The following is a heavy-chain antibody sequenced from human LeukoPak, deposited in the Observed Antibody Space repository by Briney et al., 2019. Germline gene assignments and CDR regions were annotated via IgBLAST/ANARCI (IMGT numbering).Heavy chain of an antibody. CDR2: INLAGSET. CDR1: GYSFTMYW. D-gene: IGHD2-15*01. J-gene: IGHJ3*02. CDR3: ARVGMCSGDGCRGRDAFDI. Sequence: QTGGSLRLSCEASGYSFTMYWMTWVRQAPKKGLEWVANINLAGSETLYVDSVRGRFTISRDNAKNSLYLQMNSLRVEDTAVYYCARVGMCSGDGCRGRDAFDIWGQGTMVTVSS. V-gene: IGHV3-7*01.